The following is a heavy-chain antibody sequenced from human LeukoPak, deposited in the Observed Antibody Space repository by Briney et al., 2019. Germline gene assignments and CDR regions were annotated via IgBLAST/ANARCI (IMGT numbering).Heavy chain of an antibody. V-gene: IGHV4-59*01. CDR1: GGSISSYY. CDR3: AREYYDILTGYYDDAFDI. D-gene: IGHD3-9*01. Sequence: SETLSLTCTVSGGSISSYYWSWIRQPPGKGLEWIGYIYYSGSTNYNPSLKSRVTISVDTSKNQFSLKLSSVTAADTAVYYCAREYYDILTGYYDDAFDIWGQGTMVTVSS. J-gene: IGHJ3*02. CDR2: IYYSGST.